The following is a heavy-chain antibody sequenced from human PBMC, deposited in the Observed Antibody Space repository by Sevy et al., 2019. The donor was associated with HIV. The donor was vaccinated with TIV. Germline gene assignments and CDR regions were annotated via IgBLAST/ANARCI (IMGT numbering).Heavy chain of an antibody. V-gene: IGHV3-48*03. J-gene: IGHJ4*02. CDR1: GFAFSSYD. CDR2: FSSEATSI. Sequence: GGSLRLSCAASGFAFSSYDIHWVRQAPGKGLDWISFFSSEATSINYADSVKGRFTISRENAKTSLYLQLNSLRAEDTAVYYCARDLPPSATIVPHFDYWGQGALVTVSS. CDR3: ARDLPPSATIVPHFDY. D-gene: IGHD1-26*01.